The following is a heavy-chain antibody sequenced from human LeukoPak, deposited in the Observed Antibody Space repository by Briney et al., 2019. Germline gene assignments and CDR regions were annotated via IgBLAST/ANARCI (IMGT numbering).Heavy chain of an antibody. CDR2: ISWNSRSI. V-gene: IGHV3-9*01. Sequence: GGSLRPSCVASRFTFHDYGIHWVRQAPGKGLEWVSGISWNSRSIGYADSVKGRFTFSRDNAKNSLYLQMNSLRVEDTAFYYCAKDSSSGYYRHLDYWGQGIQVTVSS. CDR3: AKDSSSGYYRHLDY. D-gene: IGHD3-22*01. CDR1: RFTFHDYG. J-gene: IGHJ4*02.